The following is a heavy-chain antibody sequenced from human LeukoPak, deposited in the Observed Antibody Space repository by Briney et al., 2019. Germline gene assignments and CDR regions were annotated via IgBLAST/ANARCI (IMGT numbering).Heavy chain of an antibody. CDR1: GGSISSYY. D-gene: IGHD5-24*01. CDR2: IYYSGST. J-gene: IGHJ4*02. Sequence: SETLSLTCTVSGGSISSYYWSWIRQPPGKGLEWIGYIYYSGSTNCNPSLKSRVTISVDTSRNQFSLKLSSVTAADTAVYYCARAVGDGYNYEGYYFDYWGQGTLVTVSS. V-gene: IGHV4-59*01. CDR3: ARAVGDGYNYEGYYFDY.